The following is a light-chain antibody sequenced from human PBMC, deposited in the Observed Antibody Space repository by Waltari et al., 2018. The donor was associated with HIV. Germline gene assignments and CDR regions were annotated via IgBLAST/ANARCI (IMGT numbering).Light chain of an antibody. CDR3: QQHYTTPLT. CDR1: QSVLYSSNNKNY. J-gene: IGKJ4*01. V-gene: IGKV4-1*01. CDR2: WAS. Sequence: DIVMTQSPDSLAVSLGERATINCKSSQSVLYSSNNKNYLAWYQQKPGQPPKLLIYWASARESGVPDRFRARGSGTDFTLTISSLQAEDVAVYYCQQHYTTPLTFGGGTKVEI.